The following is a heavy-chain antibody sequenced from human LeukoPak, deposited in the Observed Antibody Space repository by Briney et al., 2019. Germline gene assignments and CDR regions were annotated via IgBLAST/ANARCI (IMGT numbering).Heavy chain of an antibody. CDR1: GFTFSICA. Sequence: PGGSLRLSCAASGFTFSICAMSWVRQAPGKGLEWVSDITGSGGSTYYADSVKGRFTIFRDNSKNTLCLHMNSLTAEDTAVYYCARLDYYDSSGYFGPDYWGQGTLVTVSS. J-gene: IGHJ4*02. CDR2: ITGSGGST. CDR3: ARLDYYDSSGYFGPDY. D-gene: IGHD3-22*01. V-gene: IGHV3-23*01.